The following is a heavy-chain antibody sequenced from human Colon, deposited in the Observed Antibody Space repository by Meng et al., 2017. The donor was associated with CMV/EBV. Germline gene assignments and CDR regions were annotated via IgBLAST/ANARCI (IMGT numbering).Heavy chain of an antibody. CDR3: ARELARGGY. V-gene: IGHV1-18*01. J-gene: IGHJ4*02. CDR2: ISPYNGDT. Sequence: QVQLVQLGAEVKKPGASVKVSCKTSGYTFTNFGISGVRQAPGQGLEWMAYISPYNGDTNYAQRFQGRVALTTDTSTSTVYMELGSLTSDDTAMYYCARELARGGYWGQGTLVTVSS. CDR1: GYTFTNFG.